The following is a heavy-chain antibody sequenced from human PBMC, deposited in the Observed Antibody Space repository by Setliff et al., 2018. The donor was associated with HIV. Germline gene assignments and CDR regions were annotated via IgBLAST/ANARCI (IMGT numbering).Heavy chain of an antibody. J-gene: IGHJ6*03. CDR2: ISASNGNT. CDR1: GYIFSTYG. V-gene: IGHV1-18*01. CDR3: AKTTPQPHYYYYVDV. Sequence: GGPVKVSCKASGYIFSTYGISWVRQAPGQGLEWMGWISASNGNTHYAQKVQGRVTLTTDTSTNTAYMELRSLRSDDAAVYYCAKTTPQPHYYYYVDVWGKGTTVTVSS. D-gene: IGHD4-17*01.